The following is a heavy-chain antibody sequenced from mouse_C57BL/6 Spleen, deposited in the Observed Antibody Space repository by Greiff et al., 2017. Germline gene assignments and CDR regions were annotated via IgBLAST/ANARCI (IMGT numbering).Heavy chain of an antibody. J-gene: IGHJ2*01. CDR1: GYTFTDYE. CDR3: TRWLG. V-gene: IGHV1-15*01. D-gene: IGHD2-2*01. CDR2: IDPETGGT. Sequence: QVQLQQSGAELVRPGASVTLSCKASGYTFTDYEMHWVKQTPVHGLEWIGAIDPETGGTAYNQKFKGKATVTADKSSSTAYMRLRSLTSEDSAVYYCTRWLGWGQGTTLTVSS.